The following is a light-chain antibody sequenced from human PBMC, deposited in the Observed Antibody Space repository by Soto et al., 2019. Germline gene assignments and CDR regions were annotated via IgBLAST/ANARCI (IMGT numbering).Light chain of an antibody. CDR3: QQYNTYPWT. CDR1: QSISRL. CDR2: KAS. J-gene: IGKJ1*01. Sequence: DIQMTQSPSTLSASVGYRVTITCRASQSISRLLAWYQQKPGKAPKVLIYKASSLESGVPSRFSGSGSGTEFTLTISSLQPDDFATYYCQQYNTYPWTFGQGTKVEIK. V-gene: IGKV1-5*03.